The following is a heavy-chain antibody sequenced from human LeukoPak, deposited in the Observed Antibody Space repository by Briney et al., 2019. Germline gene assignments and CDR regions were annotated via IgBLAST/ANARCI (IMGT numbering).Heavy chain of an antibody. CDR2: ISGYNGNT. CDR1: GYTFTNYG. Sequence: GASVKVSCKTSGYTFTNYGVNWVRQAPGQGLEWMGYISGYNGNTKYAQELQGRVTMTTDTSTSTAYMELRSLRSDDTAVYYCARVEEQWLVLPRHYFDYWGQGTLVTVSS. J-gene: IGHJ4*02. CDR3: ARVEEQWLVLPRHYFDY. D-gene: IGHD6-19*01. V-gene: IGHV1-18*01.